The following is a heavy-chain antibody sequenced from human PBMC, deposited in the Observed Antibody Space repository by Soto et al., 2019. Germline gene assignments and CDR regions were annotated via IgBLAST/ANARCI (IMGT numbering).Heavy chain of an antibody. CDR2: IYPGDSRT. CDR1: GDSFTTDW. CDR3: ATRRVSALESSA. J-gene: IGHJ1*01. Sequence: GVSLQISCKGSGDSFTTDWIGCVRQMPGKGLEWIGVIYPGDSRTRYSPPFQGRVTISDDKSISTAYLQWNSLKTSDTAMYYCATRRVSALESSAWGKGTLVTVAS. V-gene: IGHV5-51*01. D-gene: IGHD3-3*01.